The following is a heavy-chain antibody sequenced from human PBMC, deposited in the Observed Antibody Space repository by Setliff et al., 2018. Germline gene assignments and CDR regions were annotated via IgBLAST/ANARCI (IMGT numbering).Heavy chain of an antibody. D-gene: IGHD2-21*01. Sequence: ASVKVSCKTSGYTFISYYMHWVRQAPGQGLEWMGIINPSGGSTSYAQKFQGRVTMTRDTSTSTVYMELSSLRSEDTAVYYCATGNCGGDCYGAWFDPWGQGTLVTVSS. CDR3: ATGNCGGDCYGAWFDP. CDR1: GYTFISYY. V-gene: IGHV1-46*01. J-gene: IGHJ5*02. CDR2: INPSGGST.